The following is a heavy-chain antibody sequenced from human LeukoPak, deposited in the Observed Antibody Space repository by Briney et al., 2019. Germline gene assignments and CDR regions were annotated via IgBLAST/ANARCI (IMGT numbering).Heavy chain of an antibody. Sequence: PSETLSLTCTVSGGSISSYYWSWIRQPAGKGLEWIGRIYTSGSTNYNPSLKSRVTMSVDTSKNQFSLKLSSVTAADTAVYYCARAPSYDFWSGYYRPYYYYMDVWGKGTTVTVSS. D-gene: IGHD3-3*01. V-gene: IGHV4-4*07. J-gene: IGHJ6*03. CDR2: IYTSGST. CDR3: ARAPSYDFWSGYYRPYYYYMDV. CDR1: GGSISSYY.